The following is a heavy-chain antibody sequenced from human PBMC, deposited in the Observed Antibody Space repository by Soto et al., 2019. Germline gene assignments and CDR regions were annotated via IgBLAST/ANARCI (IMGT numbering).Heavy chain of an antibody. V-gene: IGHV3-33*01. Sequence: PGGSLRLSCAASGFTFSSYGMHWVRQAPGKGLEWVAVIWYDGSNKYYADSVKGRFTISRDNSKNTLYLQMNSLRAEDTAVYYRASLPKYSSGAIDAFDIWGQGTMVTVSS. D-gene: IGHD6-19*01. CDR2: IWYDGSNK. J-gene: IGHJ3*02. CDR3: ASLPKYSSGAIDAFDI. CDR1: GFTFSSYG.